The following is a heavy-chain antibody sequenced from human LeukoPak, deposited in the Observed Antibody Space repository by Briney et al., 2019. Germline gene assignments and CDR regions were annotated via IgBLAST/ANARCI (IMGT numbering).Heavy chain of an antibody. CDR1: GFNFRNSW. CDR2: IKQGGTKT. D-gene: IGHD2-21*01. CDR3: ATAEHTVALDY. J-gene: IGHJ4*02. Sequence: GGSLRLSCVASGFNFRNSWMTWVRQAPGKGLEWVANIKQGGTKTYYADSVKGRFTISRDNAKNSLYLQMNSLRVEDTAVYYCATAEHTVALDYWGQGALITVSS. V-gene: IGHV3-7*01.